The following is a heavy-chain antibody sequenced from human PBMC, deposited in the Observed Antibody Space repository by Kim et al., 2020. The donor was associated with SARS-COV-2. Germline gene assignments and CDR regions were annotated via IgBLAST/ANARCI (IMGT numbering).Heavy chain of an antibody. Sequence: GGSLRLSCAASGLTFSSHAMHWVRQAPGKGLEWVAIISYDGSNKFYADSVKGRFTISRDNSKNTLYLQMNSLRAEDTAVYYCARGVGVAGLDYWGQGTLV. CDR3: ARGVGVAGLDY. D-gene: IGHD6-19*01. CDR2: ISYDGSNK. V-gene: IGHV3-30*04. CDR1: GLTFSSHA. J-gene: IGHJ4*02.